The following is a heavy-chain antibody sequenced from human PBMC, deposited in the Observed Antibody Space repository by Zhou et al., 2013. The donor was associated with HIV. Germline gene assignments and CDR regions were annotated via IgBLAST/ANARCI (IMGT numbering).Heavy chain of an antibody. CDR2: INPSGGST. D-gene: IGHD1-7*01. V-gene: IGHV1-46*01. CDR1: GYTFTSYY. Sequence: QVQLVQSGAEVKKPGASVKVSCKASGYTFTSYYMHWVRQAPGQGLEWMGIINPSGGSTSYAQKFQGRVTMTRDTSTSTVYMELSSLRSEDTAVYYCARDKGLAGTTLVNWFDPWGQGTLVTVSS. J-gene: IGHJ5*02. CDR3: ARDKGLAGTTLVNWFDP.